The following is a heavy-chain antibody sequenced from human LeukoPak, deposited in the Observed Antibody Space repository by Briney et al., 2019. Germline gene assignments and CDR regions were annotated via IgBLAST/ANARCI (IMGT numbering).Heavy chain of an antibody. J-gene: IGHJ4*02. CDR1: GGSFSGYY. CDR2: INHSGST. CDR3: ARLALGYNWNDLIFDY. D-gene: IGHD1-20*01. V-gene: IGHV4-34*01. Sequence: SETLSLTCAVYGGSFSGYYWSWIRQPPGKGLEWIGEINHSGSTNYNPSLKSRVTISVDTSKNQFSLELTSVTAADTAVYYCARLALGYNWNDLIFDYWGQGTLVTVSS.